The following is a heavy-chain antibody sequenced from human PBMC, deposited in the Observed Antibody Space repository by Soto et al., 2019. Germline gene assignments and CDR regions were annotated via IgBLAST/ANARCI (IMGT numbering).Heavy chain of an antibody. D-gene: IGHD5-12*01. Sequence: EVQLVESGGGLVKPGGSLRLSCAASGFTFSSYSMNWVRQAPGKGLEWVSSISSSSSYIYYADSVKGRFTISRDNAKNSLYLQMKSLRAEDTAVYYCARDPDGYNYWIVYWGQGTLVTVSS. CDR3: ARDPDGYNYWIVY. CDR2: ISSSSSYI. V-gene: IGHV3-21*01. CDR1: GFTFSSYS. J-gene: IGHJ4*02.